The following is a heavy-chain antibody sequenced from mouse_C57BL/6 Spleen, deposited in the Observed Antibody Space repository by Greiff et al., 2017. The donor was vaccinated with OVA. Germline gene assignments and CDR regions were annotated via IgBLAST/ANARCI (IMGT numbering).Heavy chain of an antibody. CDR1: GYTFTSYW. Sequence: QVQLQQPGAELVRPGTSVKLSCKASGYTFTSYWMPWVKQRPGQGLEWIGVIDPSDSYTNYNQKFKGKATLTVDTSSSTAYMQLSSLTSEDSAVYYCADLSGSSYYWYFDVWGTGTTVTVSS. V-gene: IGHV1-59*01. CDR3: ADLSGSSYYWYFDV. D-gene: IGHD1-1*01. J-gene: IGHJ1*03. CDR2: IDPSDSYT.